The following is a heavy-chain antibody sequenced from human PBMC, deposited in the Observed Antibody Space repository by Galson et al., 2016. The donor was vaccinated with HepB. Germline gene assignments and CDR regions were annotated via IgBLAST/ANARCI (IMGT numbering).Heavy chain of an antibody. CDR3: ARLRRGYREYNNYYYGMDG. CDR2: ISVDNGHT. V-gene: IGHV1-18*01. Sequence: QSGAEVTKPGASVKVSCRTSGYTFTTHGISWVRQAPGQGLEWMGWISVDNGHTHYDQKVQGRVTMTTDASTSTAYMELRSLGSDDPAVYYWARLRRGYREYNNYYYGMDGWGQGTTVTFSS. J-gene: IGHJ6*02. CDR1: GYTFTTHG. D-gene: IGHD5-18*01.